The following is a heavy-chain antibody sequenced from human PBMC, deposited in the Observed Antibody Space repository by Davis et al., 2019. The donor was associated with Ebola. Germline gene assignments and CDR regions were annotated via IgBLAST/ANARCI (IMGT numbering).Heavy chain of an antibody. CDR2: INHSGST. CDR1: GGSFSGYY. J-gene: IGHJ4*02. Sequence: SETLSLTCAVYGGSFSGYYWSWIRQPPGKGLEWIGEINHSGSTNYNPSLKSRVTISVDTSKNQFSLKLSSVTAADTAVYYCARGGRGAARRVDYWGQGTLVTVSS. D-gene: IGHD6-6*01. CDR3: ARGGRGAARRVDY. V-gene: IGHV4-34*01.